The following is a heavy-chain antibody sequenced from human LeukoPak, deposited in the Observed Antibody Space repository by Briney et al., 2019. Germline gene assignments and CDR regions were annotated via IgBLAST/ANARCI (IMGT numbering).Heavy chain of an antibody. Sequence: GRSLRLSCTASGFTFGDYAMSWFRQAPGKGLEWVGFIRSKAYGGTTEYAASVKGRFTISRDDSKSIAYLQMNSLKTEDTAVYYCTRDLERRGIAVAGLDYWGQGTLVTVSP. CDR1: GFTFGDYA. CDR2: IRSKAYGGTT. J-gene: IGHJ4*02. CDR3: TRDLERRGIAVAGLDY. D-gene: IGHD6-19*01. V-gene: IGHV3-49*03.